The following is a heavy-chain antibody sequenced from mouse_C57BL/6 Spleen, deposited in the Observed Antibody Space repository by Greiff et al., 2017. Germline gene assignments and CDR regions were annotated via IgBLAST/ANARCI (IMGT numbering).Heavy chain of an antibody. D-gene: IGHD1-1*01. CDR3: ARYYYCSSSYYFDY. CDR1: GYTFTSYG. V-gene: IGHV1-81*01. CDR2: LYTRSGNT. J-gene: IGHJ2*01. Sequence: VQLQQSGAELARPGASVKLSCKASGYTFTSYGISWVKQRTGQGLEWIGELYTRSGNTYSNEKVKGKAPLTAAKSASTSYMELRSLTSEDSAVYFCARYYYCSSSYYFDYWGQGTTLTVSS.